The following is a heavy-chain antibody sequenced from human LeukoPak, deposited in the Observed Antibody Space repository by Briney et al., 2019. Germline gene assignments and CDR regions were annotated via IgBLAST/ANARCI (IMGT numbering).Heavy chain of an antibody. CDR2: ISSSGSTI. V-gene: IGHV3-48*03. CDR3: ARGLTSDAFDI. J-gene: IGHJ3*02. CDR1: GFTFSSYE. Sequence: GGSLRLSCAASGFTFSSYEMNWVRQAPGKGLEWVSYISSSGSTIYYADSVKGRFTISRGNAKNSLYLQMNSLRAEDTAVYYCARGLTSDAFDIWGQGTMVTVSS. D-gene: IGHD3/OR15-3a*01.